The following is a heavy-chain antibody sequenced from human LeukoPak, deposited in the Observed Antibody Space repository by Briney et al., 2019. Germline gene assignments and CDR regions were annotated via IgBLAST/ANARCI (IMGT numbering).Heavy chain of an antibody. Sequence: PGGSLRLSCAASGFTFSSYWMHWVRQAPGKGLVWVSRINSDGSSTSYADSVKGRFTISRDNAKNTLYLQMNSLRAEDTAVYYCARGPHSPLRYFDWFCDYWGQGNLVTVSS. CDR2: INSDGSST. CDR3: ARGPHSPLRYFDWFCDY. D-gene: IGHD3-9*01. V-gene: IGHV3-74*01. J-gene: IGHJ4*02. CDR1: GFTFSSYW.